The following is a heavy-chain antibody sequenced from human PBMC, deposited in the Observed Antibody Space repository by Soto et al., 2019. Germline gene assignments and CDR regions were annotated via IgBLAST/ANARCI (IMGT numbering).Heavy chain of an antibody. CDR1: GGSISSYY. CDR3: ARDGRVPYFSYDSSGYYSNWFDP. J-gene: IGHJ5*02. Sequence: SETLSLTCTVSGGSISSYYWSWIRQPAGKGLEWIGRIYTSGSTNYNPSLKSRVTISVDTSKNQFSLKLSSVTAADTAVYYCARDGRVPYFSYDSSGYYSNWFDPWGQGTLVTVSS. CDR2: IYTSGST. V-gene: IGHV4-4*07. D-gene: IGHD3-22*01.